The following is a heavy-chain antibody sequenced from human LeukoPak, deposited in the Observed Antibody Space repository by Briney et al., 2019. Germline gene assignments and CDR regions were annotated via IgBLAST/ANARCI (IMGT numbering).Heavy chain of an antibody. CDR2: ISSSSSYI. Sequence: SGGSLRLSCAASGCTFSSYSMNWVRQAPGKGLEWVSSISSSSSYIYYADSVKGRFTISRDNAKNSLYLQMNSLRAEDTAVYYCARARLAAGTIYFDYWGQGTLVTVSS. D-gene: IGHD6-19*01. V-gene: IGHV3-21*01. J-gene: IGHJ4*02. CDR1: GCTFSSYS. CDR3: ARARLAAGTIYFDY.